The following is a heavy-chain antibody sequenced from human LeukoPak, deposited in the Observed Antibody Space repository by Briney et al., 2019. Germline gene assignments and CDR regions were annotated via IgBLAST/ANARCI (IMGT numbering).Heavy chain of an antibody. CDR1: GFIFRNYI. CDR3: ARSRRGRAAVGKKYYYYGMDV. Sequence: GRSLRLSCAACGFIFRNYIMYWVRQAPGKGLEWVAVISFDGSNKEYADSVKGRFTISRDNSKNTLSLQVNSPRPEDTARYYCARSRRGRAAVGKKYYYYGMDVWGQGTTVTVSS. D-gene: IGHD6-13*01. V-gene: IGHV3-30*03. J-gene: IGHJ6*02. CDR2: ISFDGSNK.